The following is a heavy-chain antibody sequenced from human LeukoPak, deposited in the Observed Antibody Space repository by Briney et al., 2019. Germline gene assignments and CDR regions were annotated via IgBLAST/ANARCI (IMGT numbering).Heavy chain of an antibody. Sequence: SVKVSCKASGGTFSSYAISWVRQAPGQGVEWMGRIIPILGIANYAQKFQGRVTITADKSTSTAYMELSSLRSEDTAVYYRAKDLTYMIVVVLDYWGQGTLVTVSS. J-gene: IGHJ4*02. V-gene: IGHV1-69*04. CDR3: AKDLTYMIVVVLDY. D-gene: IGHD3-22*01. CDR1: GGTFSSYA. CDR2: IIPILGIA.